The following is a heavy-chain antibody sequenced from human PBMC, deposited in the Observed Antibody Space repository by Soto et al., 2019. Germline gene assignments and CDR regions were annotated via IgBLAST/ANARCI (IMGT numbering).Heavy chain of an antibody. D-gene: IGHD4-4*01. J-gene: IGHJ4*02. V-gene: IGHV1-18*01. Sequence: GASVKVSCKGLGYTFTSYGISWVRQAPGQGLEWMGWFRPNDGHTNYAQKFQDRVTMTRDTSTTTVYMDLRSLGSDDTAVYYCAIIGSGDYSDFDYWGQGTLVTVSS. CDR3: AIIGSGDYSDFDY. CDR2: FRPNDGHT. CDR1: GYTFTSYG.